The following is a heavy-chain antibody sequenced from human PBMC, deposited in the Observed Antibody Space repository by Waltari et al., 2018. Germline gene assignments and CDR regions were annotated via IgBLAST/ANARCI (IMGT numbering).Heavy chain of an antibody. Sequence: QVQLVQSGAEVKKPGSSVKVSCKASGGTFSSYAITWVRQAPGQGLEWMGSIIPNFGTANNEQKFQGRVTITADKSTSTAYMELSSLRSEDTAVYYCARDRGYSSSSGGGMDVWGQGTTVTVSS. CDR2: IIPNFGTA. J-gene: IGHJ6*02. CDR1: GGTFSSYA. CDR3: ARDRGYSSSSGGGMDV. V-gene: IGHV1-69*08. D-gene: IGHD6-13*01.